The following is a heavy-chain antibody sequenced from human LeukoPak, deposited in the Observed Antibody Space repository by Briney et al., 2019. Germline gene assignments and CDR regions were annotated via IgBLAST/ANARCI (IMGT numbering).Heavy chain of an antibody. CDR3: ARDLAVAGMNAFDI. CDR1: GDSVSSNSAA. D-gene: IGHD6-19*01. CDR2: TYYRSKLYN. J-gene: IGHJ3*02. V-gene: IGHV6-1*01. Sequence: SQTLSLTCAISGDSVSSNSAAWDWIRQSPSRGLEWLGRTYYRSKLYNDYAVSVKSRITINPDTSKNQFSLQLNSVTPEDTAVYYCARDLAVAGMNAFDIWGQGTMVTVSS.